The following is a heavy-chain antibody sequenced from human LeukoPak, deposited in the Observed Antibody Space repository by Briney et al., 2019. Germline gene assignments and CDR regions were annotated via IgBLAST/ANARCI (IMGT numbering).Heavy chain of an antibody. CDR2: ISSGGSYI. CDR3: ARIAWGNYFDF. J-gene: IGHJ4*02. V-gene: IGHV3-21*01. D-gene: IGHD7-27*01. CDR1: GFTFNSYS. Sequence: GGSLRLSCAASGFTFNSYSMNWARQAPGKGLEWVSSISSGGSYIYYADSVKGRFTISRDNAKNSLYLQMNGLRAEDTAVYYCARIAWGNYFDFWGQGTLVTVSS.